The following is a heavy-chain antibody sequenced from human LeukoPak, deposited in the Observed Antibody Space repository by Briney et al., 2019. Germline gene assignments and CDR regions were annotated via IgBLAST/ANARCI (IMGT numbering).Heavy chain of an antibody. V-gene: IGHV3-23*01. CDR2: ITGSGLRT. CDR3: ARESSSSWYYIDY. D-gene: IGHD6-13*01. J-gene: IGHJ4*02. Sequence: GGSLRLSCAASGFTFSNYAMHWVRQAPGKGLEWVSGITGSGLRTYYGDSVKGRFTIYRDNSKNTLYLQMNSLRAEDTAVYYCARESSSSWYYIDYWGQGTLVTASS. CDR1: GFTFSNYA.